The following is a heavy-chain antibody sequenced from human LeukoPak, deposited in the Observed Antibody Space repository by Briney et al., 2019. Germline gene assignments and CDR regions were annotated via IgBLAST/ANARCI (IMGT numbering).Heavy chain of an antibody. CDR2: ISSSSSYI. CDR1: GFTFSSYS. V-gene: IGHV3-21*01. Sequence: GGSLRLSCAASGFTFSSYSMNWVRQAPGKGREWSPSISSSSSYIYYADSVKGRFTISRDNAKNSLYLQMNSLIAEDTAVYYCARASVATMTYWYFDLWGRGTLVTVSS. J-gene: IGHJ2*01. D-gene: IGHD5-12*01. CDR3: ARASVATMTYWYFDL.